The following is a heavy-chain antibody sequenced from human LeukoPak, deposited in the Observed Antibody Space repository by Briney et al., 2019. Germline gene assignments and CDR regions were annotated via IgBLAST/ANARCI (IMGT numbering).Heavy chain of an antibody. CDR1: GFTFSSYA. CDR3: ARLWGDGYISDSFDY. CDR2: ISYDGSNK. V-gene: IGHV3-30-3*01. Sequence: GGSLRLSCAASGFTFSSYAMHWVRQAPGKGLEWVAVISYDGSNKYYADSVKGRFTTSRDNSKNTLYLQMNSLRAEDTAVYYCARLWGDGYISDSFDYWGQGTLVTVSS. J-gene: IGHJ4*02. D-gene: IGHD5-24*01.